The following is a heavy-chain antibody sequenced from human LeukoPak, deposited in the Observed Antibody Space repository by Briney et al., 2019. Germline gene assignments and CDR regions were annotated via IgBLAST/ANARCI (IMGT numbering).Heavy chain of an antibody. Sequence: ASVKVSCKASGYSFISYEINWVRQATGQGLEWMGWMNPNSGNTGYAQKFQGRVTITRNISISTAYMELSSLRSEDTAVYYCAKDSYDTSIWGQGTLVTVSA. CDR1: GYSFISYE. D-gene: IGHD3-22*01. J-gene: IGHJ4*02. CDR2: MNPNSGNT. CDR3: AKDSYDTSI. V-gene: IGHV1-8*03.